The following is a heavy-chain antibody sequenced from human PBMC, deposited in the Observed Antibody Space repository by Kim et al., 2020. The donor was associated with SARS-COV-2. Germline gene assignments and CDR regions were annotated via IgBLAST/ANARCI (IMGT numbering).Heavy chain of an antibody. D-gene: IGHD3-10*01. Sequence: DSVKGRFTISGDNSKNTLYLQMNSLRAEDTAVYYCAKGSYYGSGSSYFDYWGQGTLVTVSS. J-gene: IGHJ4*02. V-gene: IGHV3-30*02. CDR3: AKGSYYGSGSSYFDY.